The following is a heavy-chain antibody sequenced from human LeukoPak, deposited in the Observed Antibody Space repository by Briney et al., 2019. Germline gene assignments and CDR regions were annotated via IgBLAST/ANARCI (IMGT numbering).Heavy chain of an antibody. CDR2: GRNKANSYTT. D-gene: IGHD3-22*01. J-gene: IGHJ4*02. Sequence: GGSLRLSCAASGFTLSSYEMNWVRQAPGKGLEWVGRGRNKANSYTTEYAASVTGRFTISRDDSKNSLYLQMNSLKTEDTAVYYCARDYYDSSGLDYWGQGTLVTVSS. CDR3: ARDYYDSSGLDY. CDR1: GFTLSSYE. V-gene: IGHV3-72*01.